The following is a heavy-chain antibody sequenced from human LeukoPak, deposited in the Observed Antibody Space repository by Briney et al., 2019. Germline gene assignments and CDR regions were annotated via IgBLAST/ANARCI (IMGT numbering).Heavy chain of an antibody. D-gene: IGHD3-22*01. V-gene: IGHV1-8*01. Sequence: ASVKVSCKASGYTFTSYDINWVRQATGQGLEWMGWMNPNSGNTGYAQKFQGRVTMTRNTSISTAYMELSSLRSEDTAVYYYARDYDSSGYYLPRPTYYFDYWGQGTLVTVSS. CDR3: ARDYDSSGYYLPRPTYYFDY. J-gene: IGHJ4*02. CDR2: MNPNSGNT. CDR1: GYTFTSYD.